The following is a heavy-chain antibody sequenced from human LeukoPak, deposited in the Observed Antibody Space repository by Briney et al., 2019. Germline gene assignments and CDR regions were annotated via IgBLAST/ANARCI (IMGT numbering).Heavy chain of an antibody. J-gene: IGHJ5*02. D-gene: IGHD3-22*01. V-gene: IGHV3-23*01. CDR2: ISGSGGST. Sequence: GGSLRLSCAASGFTFSSYAMSWVRQAPGKGLEWVSAISGSGGSTYYADSVKGRFTISRDNAKNSLYLQMNSLRAEDTAVYYCARGGTMTDNWFDPWGQGTLVTVSS. CDR3: ARGGTMTDNWFDP. CDR1: GFTFSSYA.